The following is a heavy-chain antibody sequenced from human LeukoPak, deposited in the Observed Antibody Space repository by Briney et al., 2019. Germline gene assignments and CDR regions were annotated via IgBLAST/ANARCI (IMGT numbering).Heavy chain of an antibody. Sequence: PSETLSLTCTVSGYSISSGYYWGWIRQPPGKGLEWIGSIYHSGSTYYNPSLKSRVTISVDTSKNQFSLKLSSVTAADTAVYYCARGGGYDGDYYMDVWGKGTTVTVSS. J-gene: IGHJ6*03. CDR3: ARGGGYDGDYYMDV. V-gene: IGHV4-38-2*02. CDR1: GYSISSGYY. D-gene: IGHD5-12*01. CDR2: IYHSGST.